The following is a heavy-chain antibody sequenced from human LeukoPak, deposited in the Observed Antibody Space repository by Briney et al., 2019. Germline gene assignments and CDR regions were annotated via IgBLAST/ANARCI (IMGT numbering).Heavy chain of an antibody. J-gene: IGHJ5*02. CDR3: ARGRTQYDFWSGYYSALFDP. Sequence: SETLSLTCAVSGGSISSGGYSWSWIRQPPGKGLEWIGYIYHSGSTYYNPSLKSRVTISVDRSKNQFSLKLSSVTAADTAVYYCARGRTQYDFWSGYYSALFDPWGQGTLVTVSS. V-gene: IGHV4-30-2*01. CDR1: GGSISSGGYS. D-gene: IGHD3-3*01. CDR2: IYHSGST.